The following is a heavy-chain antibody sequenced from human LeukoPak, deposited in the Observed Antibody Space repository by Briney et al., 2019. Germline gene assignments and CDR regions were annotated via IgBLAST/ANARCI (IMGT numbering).Heavy chain of an antibody. J-gene: IGHJ4*02. CDR2: INPNSGGT. D-gene: IGHD3-22*01. V-gene: IGHV1-2*02. CDR1: GYTFTGYF. Sequence: ASVKVSCKASGYTFTGYFIHWVRQAPGQELEWMGWINPNSGGTNYAQNFQGRVTMTVDTSISTAYMELSRLRSDDTAVYYCARVKNYYDSSGYLYYFDYWGQGTLVTVSS. CDR3: ARVKNYYDSSGYLYYFDY.